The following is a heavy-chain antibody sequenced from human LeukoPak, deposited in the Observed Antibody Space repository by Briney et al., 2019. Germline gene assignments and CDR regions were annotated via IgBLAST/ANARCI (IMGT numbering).Heavy chain of an antibody. CDR1: GGSISGYY. CDR2: IFHSGST. D-gene: IGHD3-10*01. CDR3: ARHGYYGSERYYYHYMDV. Sequence: PSETLSLTCTVSGGSISGYYWNWIRQPAGKGLEWIGRIFHSGSTNYNPSLNSRVTMSVDTSKNQFSLKLSSVTAADTAVYYCARHGYYGSERYYYHYMDVWGKGTTVTISS. J-gene: IGHJ6*03. V-gene: IGHV4-4*07.